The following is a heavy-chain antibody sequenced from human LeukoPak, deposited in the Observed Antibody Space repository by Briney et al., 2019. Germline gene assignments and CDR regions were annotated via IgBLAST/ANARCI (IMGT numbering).Heavy chain of an antibody. CDR2: INHSGST. Sequence: PSETLSLTCAVYGGSFSGYYWSWIRQPPGKGLEWIGEINHSGSTNYNPSLKSRVTISVDTSKNQFSLKLSSLTAADTAVYFCARGPHYYSYYGLDVWGQGTTVTVSS. CDR3: ARGPHYYSYYGLDV. J-gene: IGHJ6*02. CDR1: GGSFSGYY. V-gene: IGHV4-34*01.